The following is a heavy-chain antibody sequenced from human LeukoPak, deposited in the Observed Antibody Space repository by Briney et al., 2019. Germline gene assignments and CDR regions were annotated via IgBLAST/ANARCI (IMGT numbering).Heavy chain of an antibody. CDR3: TRYNNDHFDY. CDR1: GFTFGGYG. CDR2: IAYDGSRA. Sequence: GGSLRLSYAGSGFTFGGYGMHWFRQTPGKGLEWVAVIAYDGSRAFYADSVKGRFTISRDNSKNTMSVQMDDLRAENTAVYYCTRYNNDHFDYWGQGTLVTVSS. J-gene: IGHJ4*02. V-gene: IGHV3-33*01. D-gene: IGHD1-14*01.